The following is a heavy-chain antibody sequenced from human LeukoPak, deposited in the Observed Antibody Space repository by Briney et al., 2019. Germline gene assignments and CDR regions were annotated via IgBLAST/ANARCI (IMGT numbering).Heavy chain of an antibody. Sequence: TGGSLRLSCAASGFTFSSYWMYWVRQAPGKGPVWVARINTDGSSLNYADSVKGRFTISRDNAKNTLYLQMNSLRAEDTAVYYCARDKYGDYVIDYWGQGTLVTVSS. V-gene: IGHV3-74*01. CDR1: GFTFSSYW. CDR2: INTDGSSL. J-gene: IGHJ4*02. D-gene: IGHD4-17*01. CDR3: ARDKYGDYVIDY.